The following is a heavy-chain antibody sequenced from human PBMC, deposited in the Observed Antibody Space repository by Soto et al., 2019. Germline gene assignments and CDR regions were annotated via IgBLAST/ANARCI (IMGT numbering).Heavy chain of an antibody. CDR3: AHTDFWNGFFDY. Sequence: QITLKESGPTLVKPTQPLTLTCIFSGFSLYTSGVAVGWIRQPPGKALEWLALISWDDDERYSPSLKSRLTITKDTSKKQVVLTMTNMEPVDTATYYCAHTDFWNGFFDYWGQGTLVTVSS. CDR1: GFSLYTSGVA. J-gene: IGHJ4*02. D-gene: IGHD3-3*01. CDR2: ISWDDDE. V-gene: IGHV2-5*02.